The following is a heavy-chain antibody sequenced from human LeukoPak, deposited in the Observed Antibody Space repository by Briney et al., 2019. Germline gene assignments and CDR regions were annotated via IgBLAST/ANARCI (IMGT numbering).Heavy chain of an antibody. CDR1: GGSFSGYY. J-gene: IGHJ4*02. D-gene: IGHD6-13*01. V-gene: IGHV4-34*01. CDR2: INHSGST. Sequence: SETLSLTCAVYGGSFSGYYWSWIRQPPGKGLGWIGEINHSGSTNYNPSLKSRVTISVDTSKNQFSLKLSSVTAADTAVYYCARGLRQQLSDYWGQGTLVTVSS. CDR3: ARGLRQQLSDY.